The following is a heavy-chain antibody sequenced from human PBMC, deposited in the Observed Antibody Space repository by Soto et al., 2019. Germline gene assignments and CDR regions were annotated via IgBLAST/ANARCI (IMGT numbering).Heavy chain of an antibody. Sequence: QVQLQQWGAGLLKPSETLSLTCAVYGGSFSGYYWSWIRQPPGKGLEWIGEINHSGSTNYNPSLKSRVTISVDTCKNQFSLKLSSVTAADTAVYYCARPYYYGSGSYFDAFDIWGQGTMVTVSS. D-gene: IGHD3-10*01. V-gene: IGHV4-34*01. CDR2: INHSGST. J-gene: IGHJ3*02. CDR3: ARPYYYGSGSYFDAFDI. CDR1: GGSFSGYY.